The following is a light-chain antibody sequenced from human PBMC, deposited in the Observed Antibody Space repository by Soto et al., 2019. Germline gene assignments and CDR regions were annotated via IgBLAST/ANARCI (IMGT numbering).Light chain of an antibody. Sequence: EIVMTQSPATLSVSPGERATLSCRASQSVSNYLAWYQQKPGQAPRLLIYGASTRATGIPARFSGSGSGTEFSLIIIGLQSADFSVSYCQQYEFWPPCTFGPGAKVDLK. J-gene: IGKJ3*01. CDR1: QSVSNY. V-gene: IGKV3-15*01. CDR3: QQYEFWPPCT. CDR2: GAS.